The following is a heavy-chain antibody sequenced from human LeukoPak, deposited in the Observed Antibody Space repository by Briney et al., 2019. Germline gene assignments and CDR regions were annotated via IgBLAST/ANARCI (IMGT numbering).Heavy chain of an antibody. CDR1: GGSISSGNW. D-gene: IGHD3-10*01. CDR3: ARAPAGRPSDY. CDR2: IYHSGST. J-gene: IGHJ4*02. V-gene: IGHV4-4*02. Sequence: SETLSLTCAVSGGSISSGNWWSWVRQPPGKGLEWIGQIYHSGSTNYNPSLKSRVTISVDKSKNQFSLKLSSVTAADTAVYYCARAPAGRPSDYWGQGTLVTVSS.